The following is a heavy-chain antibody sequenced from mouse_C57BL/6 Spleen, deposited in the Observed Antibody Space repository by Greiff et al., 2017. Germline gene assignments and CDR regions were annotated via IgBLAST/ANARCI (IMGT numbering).Heavy chain of an antibody. Sequence: QVQLQQPGAELVRPGSSVKLSCKASGYTFTSYWMHWVKQRPIQGLEWIGNIDPSDSETHYNQKFKDKATLTVDKSSSTAYMQLSSLTSEDSAVYYCARSAIYDGYLDDWGQGTTLTVSS. CDR1: GYTFTSYW. CDR3: ARSAIYDGYLDD. CDR2: IDPSDSET. J-gene: IGHJ2*01. V-gene: IGHV1-52*01. D-gene: IGHD2-3*01.